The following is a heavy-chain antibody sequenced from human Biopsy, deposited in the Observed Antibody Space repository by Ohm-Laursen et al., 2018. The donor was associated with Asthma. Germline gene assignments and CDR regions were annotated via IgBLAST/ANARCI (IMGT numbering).Heavy chain of an antibody. D-gene: IGHD6-19*01. CDR2: IMTVFGTK. CDR3: ARCQVGYSSGWSLLLKKIYYSGMDV. V-gene: IGHV1-69*13. Sequence: VKISCKAPGGTFSNFAISWVRQAPGQGLEWLGGIMTVFGTKNYAQKFQCRVTITADESTSTAYMEVTSLRSEDTAIYYCARCQVGYSSGWSLLLKKIYYSGMDVWGQGTAVTVSS. CDR1: GGTFSNFA. J-gene: IGHJ6*02.